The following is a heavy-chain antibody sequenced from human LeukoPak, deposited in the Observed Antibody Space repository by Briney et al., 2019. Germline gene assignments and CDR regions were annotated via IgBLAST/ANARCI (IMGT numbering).Heavy chain of an antibody. D-gene: IGHD3-3*01. Sequence: SGGSLRLSCAASGFTFSSYAMHWVRQAPGKGLEWVAVISYDGSNKYYADSVKGRFTISRDNSKNTLYLQMNSLRAEDTAVYYCARDYDFWSGYSYYFDYWGQGTLVTVSS. CDR3: ARDYDFWSGYSYYFDY. J-gene: IGHJ4*02. CDR1: GFTFSSYA. CDR2: ISYDGSNK. V-gene: IGHV3-30-3*01.